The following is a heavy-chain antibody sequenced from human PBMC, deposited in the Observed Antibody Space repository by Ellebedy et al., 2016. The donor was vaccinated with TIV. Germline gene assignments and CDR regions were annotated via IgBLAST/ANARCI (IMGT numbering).Heavy chain of an antibody. V-gene: IGHV3-7*03. J-gene: IGHJ4*02. Sequence: GESLKISCAASGFTFSNYWMSWVRQAPGKGLEWVANIKQDGGGQYYVDSVRGRFTVSRDNTKNSLDLQMNSLRAEDTAVYYCERLTYYYDSSGYSQLDYWGQGTLVTVSS. CDR1: GFTFSNYW. D-gene: IGHD3-22*01. CDR2: IKQDGGGQ. CDR3: ERLTYYYDSSGYSQLDY.